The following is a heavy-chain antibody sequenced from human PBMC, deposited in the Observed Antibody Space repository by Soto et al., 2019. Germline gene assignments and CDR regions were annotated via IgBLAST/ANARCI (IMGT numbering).Heavy chain of an antibody. D-gene: IGHD3-3*01. CDR2: ISACNGNT. V-gene: IGHV1-18*01. CDR1: GYTFTNYG. CDR3: AREERITIFGVVSLSFDY. Sequence: ASVKVSCKASGYTFTNYGISWVRQAPGQGLEWMGWISACNGNTNYAQKLQDRVTMTTDTSTSTAYMELRSLRSDDTAVYYCAREERITIFGVVSLSFDYWGQGTLVTVSS. J-gene: IGHJ4*02.